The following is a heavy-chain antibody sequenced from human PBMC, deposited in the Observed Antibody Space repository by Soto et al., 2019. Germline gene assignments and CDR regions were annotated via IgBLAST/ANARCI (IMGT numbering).Heavy chain of an antibody. Sequence: EVQLVESGGGLVKPGGSLRLSCAGSGFTFSSYSMNWVRQAPGKGLEWVSSISSSSVYIYYADSVKGRFTISRDNAKNSLYLQINSLRAEDTAVYYCARDVHQLLDYYYYYGMDVWGQGTTVTVSS. CDR3: ARDVHQLLDYYYYYGMDV. D-gene: IGHD2-2*01. V-gene: IGHV3-21*01. CDR2: ISSSSVYI. CDR1: GFTFSSYS. J-gene: IGHJ6*02.